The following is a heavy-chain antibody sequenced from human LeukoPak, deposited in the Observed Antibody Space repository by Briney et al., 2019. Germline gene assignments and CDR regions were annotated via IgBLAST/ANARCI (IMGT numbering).Heavy chain of an antibody. Sequence: SQTLSLTCTVSAGSISSGDYYWSWIRQPPGKGLEWIGYIYYSGSTNYNPSLKSRVTISVDTSKNQFSLKLSSVTAADTAVYYCASALTTVTTGYFDYWGQGTLVTVSS. CDR3: ASALTTVTTGYFDY. D-gene: IGHD4-11*01. V-gene: IGHV4-30-4*08. CDR1: AGSISSGDYY. J-gene: IGHJ4*02. CDR2: IYYSGST.